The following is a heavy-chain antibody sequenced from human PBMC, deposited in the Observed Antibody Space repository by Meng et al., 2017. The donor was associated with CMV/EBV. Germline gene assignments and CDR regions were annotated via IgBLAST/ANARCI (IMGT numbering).Heavy chain of an antibody. V-gene: IGHV3-30*04. Sequence: GGSLRLSCAASGFTFSSYAMHWVRQAPGKGLEWVAVISYDGSNKYYADSVKGRFTISRDNSKNTLYLQMNSLRAEDTAVYYCARDQATYVTIFGVVTNKGGMDVWGQGTTVTVSS. CDR3: ARDQATYVTIFGVVTNKGGMDV. CDR1: GFTFSSYA. CDR2: ISYDGSNK. J-gene: IGHJ6*02. D-gene: IGHD3-3*01.